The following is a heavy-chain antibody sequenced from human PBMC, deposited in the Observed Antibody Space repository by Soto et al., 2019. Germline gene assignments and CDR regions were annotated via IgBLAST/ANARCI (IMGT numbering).Heavy chain of an antibody. V-gene: IGHV3-30*18. Sequence: QVQLVESGGGVVQPGRSLRLSCAASGFTFSSYGMHWVRQAPGKGLEWVAVISYDGSNKYYADSVKGRFTISRDNSKNALYLQMSSRRVEDTAVYYCAKVRPSGSRPFYYVMDVWGQGTTVTVSS. CDR2: ISYDGSNK. CDR3: AKVRPSGSRPFYYVMDV. CDR1: GFTFSSYG. D-gene: IGHD1-26*01. J-gene: IGHJ6*02.